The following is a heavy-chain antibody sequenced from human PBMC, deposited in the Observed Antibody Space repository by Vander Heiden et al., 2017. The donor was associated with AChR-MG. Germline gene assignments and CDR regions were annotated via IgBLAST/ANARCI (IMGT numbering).Heavy chain of an antibody. CDR2: INHSGST. J-gene: IGHJ6*02. V-gene: IGHV4-34*01. CDR3: ASPDSSSWGGMDV. D-gene: IGHD6-13*01. CDR1: GVSFSGYY. Sequence: QVQLQQWGAGLLKPSETLSLSCAVYGVSFSGYYWIWIRQPPGKGLEWIGEINHSGSTNYNPSLKSRVTISVDTSKNQFSLKLSSVTAADTAVYYCASPDSSSWGGMDVWGQGPTVTVSS.